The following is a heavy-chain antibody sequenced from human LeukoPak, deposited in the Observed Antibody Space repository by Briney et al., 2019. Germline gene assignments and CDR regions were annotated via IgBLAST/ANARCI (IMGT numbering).Heavy chain of an antibody. CDR1: GYTFTGYY. CDR3: ARVAYYDSSGYPCYFDY. D-gene: IGHD3-22*01. Sequence: ASVKVSCKASGYTFTGYYIHWVRQAPGQGLEWMGWIYPNSGGTKYAQKFQGRVTMTRDTSISTAHMELSRLRSDDTAVYYCARVAYYDSSGYPCYFDYWGQGTLVTVSS. CDR2: IYPNSGGT. V-gene: IGHV1-2*02. J-gene: IGHJ4*02.